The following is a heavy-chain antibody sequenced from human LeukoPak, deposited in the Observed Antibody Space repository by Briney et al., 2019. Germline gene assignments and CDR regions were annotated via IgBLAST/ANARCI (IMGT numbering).Heavy chain of an antibody. V-gene: IGHV3-48*01. CDR3: AKISIRFGAPYYYYMDV. CDR2: ISSSSSTI. J-gene: IGHJ6*03. Sequence: PGGSLRLSCAASGFTFSSYSMNWVRQAPGKGLEWVSYISSSSSTIYYADSVKGRFTISRDNAKNTLYLQMNSLRAEDTAVYYCAKISIRFGAPYYYYMDVWGKGTTVTVSS. CDR1: GFTFSSYS. D-gene: IGHD3-10*01.